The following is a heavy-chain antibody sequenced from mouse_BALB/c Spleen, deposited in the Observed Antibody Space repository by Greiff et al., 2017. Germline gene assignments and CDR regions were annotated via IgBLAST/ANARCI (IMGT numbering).Heavy chain of an antibody. V-gene: IGHV14-3*02. CDR2: IDPANGNT. D-gene: IGHD1-2*01. Sequence: VQLKESGAELVKPGASVKLSCTASGFNIQDTYMHWVKQRPEQGLEWIGRIDPANGNTKYDPKFQGKATITADTSSNTAYLQLSSLTSEDTAVYYGARSYYDGYGAMDYWGQGTSVTVSS. J-gene: IGHJ4*01. CDR1: GFNIQDTY. CDR3: ARSYYDGYGAMDY.